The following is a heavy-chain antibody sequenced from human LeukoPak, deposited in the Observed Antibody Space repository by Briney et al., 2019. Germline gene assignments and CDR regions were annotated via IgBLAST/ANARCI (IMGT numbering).Heavy chain of an antibody. D-gene: IGHD1-20*01. V-gene: IGHV3-74*01. J-gene: IGHJ4*02. CDR3: VSYNWNQPDY. CDR1: GLTFSTHW. Sequence: PGGSLRLSCAASGLTFSTHWMYWVRQTPGKGLVWVSGINDDGSLTHYADAVKGRFTMSRDNAKNTLFLQMNSLRAEDTAFYYCVSYNWNQPDYWGQGSLVTVSS. CDR2: INDDGSLT.